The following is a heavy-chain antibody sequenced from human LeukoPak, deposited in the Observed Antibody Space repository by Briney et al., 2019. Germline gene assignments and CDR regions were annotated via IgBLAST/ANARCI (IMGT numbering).Heavy chain of an antibody. CDR3: AKDRILANFAGGFDY. V-gene: IGHV3-23*01. CDR2: ISPSGDIT. Sequence: PGGSLRLSCAVSGITFSSYAMNWVRQAPGKGLEWVSGISPSGDITFYADSVKGRFTISRDNSKNTLYFQLHSLRAEDTVLYCCAKDRILANFAGGFDYWGQGTPVTVSS. CDR1: GITFSSYA. J-gene: IGHJ4*02. D-gene: IGHD1-26*01.